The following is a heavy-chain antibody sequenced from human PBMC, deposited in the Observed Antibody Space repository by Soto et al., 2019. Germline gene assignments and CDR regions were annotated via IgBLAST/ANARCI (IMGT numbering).Heavy chain of an antibody. CDR1: GYTFTGYY. V-gene: IGHV1-2*02. D-gene: IGHD2-21*02. Sequence: QVQLVQSGAEVKKPGASVKVSCKASGYTFTGYYMHWVRQAPGQGLEWMGWINPNSGGTNYAQKFQGRVTMNRDTSISTAYMELSRLRSDDTAVYYCATTGLVVVTASAFDYWGQGTLVTVSS. CDR2: INPNSGGT. J-gene: IGHJ4*02. CDR3: ATTGLVVVTASAFDY.